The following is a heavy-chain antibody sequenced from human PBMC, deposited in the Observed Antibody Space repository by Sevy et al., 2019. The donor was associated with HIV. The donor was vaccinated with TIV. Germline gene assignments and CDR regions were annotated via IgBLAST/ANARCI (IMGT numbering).Heavy chain of an antibody. Sequence: GGSLRLSCAASGLAFSSYAMHWVRQAPDKGLEWVAVISYDGSNQDYADSVKGRFTISRDNSKNTLYLQMSSLRAEDTAFYYCARAGDWEPFFDYWGQGTLVTVSS. V-gene: IGHV3-30*04. D-gene: IGHD1-26*01. CDR3: ARAGDWEPFFDY. CDR1: GLAFSSYA. CDR2: ISYDGSNQ. J-gene: IGHJ4*02.